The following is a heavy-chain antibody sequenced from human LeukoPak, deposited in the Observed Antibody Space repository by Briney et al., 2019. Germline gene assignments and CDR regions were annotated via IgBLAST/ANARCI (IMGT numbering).Heavy chain of an antibody. CDR3: AKDRSTSCCVEYFQH. J-gene: IGHJ1*01. V-gene: IGHV3-23*01. CDR2: ISGSGGST. CDR1: GFTFSSYA. D-gene: IGHD2-2*01. Sequence: GGSLRLSRAASGFTFSSYAMSWVRQAPGKGLEWVSAISGSGGSTYYADSVKGRFTISRDNSKNTLYLQMNSLRAEDTAVYYCAKDRSTSCCVEYFQHWGQGTLVTVSS.